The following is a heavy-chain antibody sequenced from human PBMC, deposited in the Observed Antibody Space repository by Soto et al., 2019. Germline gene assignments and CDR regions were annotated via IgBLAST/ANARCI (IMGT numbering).Heavy chain of an antibody. V-gene: IGHV3-23*01. J-gene: IGHJ5*02. CDR1: GFTFSSYA. Sequence: EVQLLESGGGLVQPGGSLRLSCAASGFTFSSYAMSWVRQAPGKGLEWVSSSSASGGGTYYADSVKGRFTISRDNSKNTLYLQMKNLRSEDTAVYYCAKDLENYYDFWSGYYSGFDPWGQGTLVTVSS. CDR2: SSASGGGT. CDR3: AKDLENYYDFWSGYYSGFDP. D-gene: IGHD3-3*01.